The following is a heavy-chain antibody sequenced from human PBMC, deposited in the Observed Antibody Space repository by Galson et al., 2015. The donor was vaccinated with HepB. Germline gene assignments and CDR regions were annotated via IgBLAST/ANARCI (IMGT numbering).Heavy chain of an antibody. V-gene: IGHV4-34*01. CDR3: ARGLMWSSSGWSTYNFDL. CDR1: GGSFSGYY. CDR2: INHSGST. D-gene: IGHD6-19*01. Sequence: SETLSLTCAVYGGSFSGYYWSWIRQPPGKGLEWIGEINHSGSTNYNPSLKSRVTISVDTSKNQFSLKLSSVTAADTAVYYCARGLMWSSSGWSTYNFDLWGRGTLVTVSS. J-gene: IGHJ2*01.